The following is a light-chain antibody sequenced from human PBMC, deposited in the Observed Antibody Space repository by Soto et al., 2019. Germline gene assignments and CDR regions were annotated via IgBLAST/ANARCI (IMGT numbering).Light chain of an antibody. CDR2: NAV. V-gene: IGKV3-15*01. CDR3: QQYKSWWPIT. Sequence: EIVLTQSPATLSVSPGERATLSCGASQNIDNKLVWYQQKPGQAPSLLLSNAVTRAPGIPARFSGSGFGTEFTLTISSLQPEDFAIYYCQQYKSWWPITFGQGTRLEI. J-gene: IGKJ5*01. CDR1: QNIDNK.